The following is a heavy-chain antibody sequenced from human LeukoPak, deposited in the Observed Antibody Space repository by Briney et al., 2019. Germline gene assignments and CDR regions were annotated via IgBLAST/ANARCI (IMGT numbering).Heavy chain of an antibody. CDR2: ISYDGSNK. V-gene: IGHV3-30*18. J-gene: IGHJ5*02. Sequence: GGSLRLSCAASGFTLSSYGMHWVRQAPGKGLEWVAVISYDGSNKYYADSVKGRFTISRDNSKNTLYLQMNSLRAEDTAVYYCAKGPGGGNWFDPWGQGTLVTVSS. D-gene: IGHD3-16*01. CDR1: GFTLSSYG. CDR3: AKGPGGGNWFDP.